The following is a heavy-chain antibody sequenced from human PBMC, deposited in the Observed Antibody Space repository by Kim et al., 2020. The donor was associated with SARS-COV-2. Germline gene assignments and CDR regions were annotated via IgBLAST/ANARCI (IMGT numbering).Heavy chain of an antibody. J-gene: IGHJ4*02. CDR1: GFTFNAYG. CDR3: AKSFSGSYFGYDY. D-gene: IGHD1-26*01. V-gene: IGHV3-30*18. Sequence: GGSLRLSCAASGFTFNAYGMHWVRQAPGKGLEWVAVISYDGSNKCYADSVKGRFTISRDNSKNTLYLQMNSLRIEDTAVYYCAKSFSGSYFGYDYWGQGTLVTVSP. CDR2: ISYDGSNK.